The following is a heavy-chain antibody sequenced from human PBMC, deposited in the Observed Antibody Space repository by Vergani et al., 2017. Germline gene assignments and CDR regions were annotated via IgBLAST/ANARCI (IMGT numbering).Heavy chain of an antibody. CDR3: VRQTFTA. V-gene: IGHV3-33*05. J-gene: IGHJ5*02. CDR1: GFKFSNFG. Sequence: QVQLVESGGNLVQPGRSLRLSCAAAGFKFSNFGMHWVRQVPGKGLEWVAFISYNGGNQYYADSVQGRFTISRDNTKNILYLQMSSLRVEDTALYYCVRQTFTAWGQGTLVTVSS. CDR2: ISYNGGNQ. D-gene: IGHD2/OR15-2a*01.